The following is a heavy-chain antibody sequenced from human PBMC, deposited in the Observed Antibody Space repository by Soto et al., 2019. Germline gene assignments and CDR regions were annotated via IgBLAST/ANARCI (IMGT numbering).Heavy chain of an antibody. V-gene: IGHV1-69*13. CDR3: AKDLDGSGSYYTDN. D-gene: IGHD3-10*01. Sequence: SVKVSCKASGGTFSSYAISWVRQAPGQGLEWMGGIIPIFGTANYAQKFQGRVTITADESTSTAYMELSSLRSDDTAVYYCAKDLDGSGSYYTDNWGPGTQGTVSS. J-gene: IGHJ4*02. CDR1: GGTFSSYA. CDR2: IIPIFGTA.